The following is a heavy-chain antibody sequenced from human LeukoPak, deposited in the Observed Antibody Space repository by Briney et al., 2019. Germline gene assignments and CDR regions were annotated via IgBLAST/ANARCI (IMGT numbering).Heavy chain of an antibody. V-gene: IGHV1-46*01. CDR1: GNTFTMYY. D-gene: IGHD3-16*01. CDR2: INPSDGAT. Sequence: GASVKVSCKASGNTFTMYYIHWVRQAPGQGLEWMGMINPSDGATTYAQRFQGRVTMTRDMSTTTVYMDLRSLRSEDTAVYFCARERRGGLSANLGGLFASYYTYYYMDVWGRGTTVTVSS. J-gene: IGHJ6*03. CDR3: ARERRGGLSANLGGLFASYYTYYYMDV.